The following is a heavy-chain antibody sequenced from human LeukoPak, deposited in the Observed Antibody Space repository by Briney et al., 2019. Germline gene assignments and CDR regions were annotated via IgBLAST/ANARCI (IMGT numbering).Heavy chain of an antibody. J-gene: IGHJ5*02. D-gene: IGHD4-11*01. CDR2: MNHNSGNI. Sequence: ASVKVSCKASGYTFTSYDINWVRQATGHGLEWMGWMNHNSGNIAYAQKFQGRVTITRNTSINTAYMELSSLTSEDTAMYYCARGRATVTTHWLDPWGQGTLVAVSS. V-gene: IGHV1-8*03. CDR3: ARGRATVTTHWLDP. CDR1: GYTFTSYD.